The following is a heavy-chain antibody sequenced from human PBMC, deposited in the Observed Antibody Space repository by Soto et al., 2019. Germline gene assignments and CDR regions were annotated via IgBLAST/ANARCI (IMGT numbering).Heavy chain of an antibody. Sequence: SETLSLTCAVYGGTFSSYYWNWFCQSPGKGLEWIGDINYSGGTNYNPSLKSRVTISVDTSKNQFSLQLDSVTAADTAVYYCAKSYSGPFDPWGQGALVTVSS. CDR3: AKSYSGPFDP. D-gene: IGHD6-25*01. CDR1: GGTFSSYY. V-gene: IGHV4-34*08. J-gene: IGHJ5*02. CDR2: INYSGGT.